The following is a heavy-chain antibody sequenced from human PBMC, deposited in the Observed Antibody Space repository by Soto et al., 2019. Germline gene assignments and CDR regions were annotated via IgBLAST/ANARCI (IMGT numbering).Heavy chain of an antibody. CDR3: ARHVIAAAGGWFDP. CDR1: GGSVSSGSYY. CDR2: IYYSGST. V-gene: IGHV4-61*01. J-gene: IGHJ5*02. D-gene: IGHD6-13*01. Sequence: QVQLQESGPGLVKPSETLSLTCTVSGGSVSSGSYYWSWIRQPPGKGLEWIGYIYYSGSTNYNPSLKSRVTISVDTSKNQFFLKLSSVTAADTAVYYCARHVIAAAGGWFDPWGQGTLVTVSS.